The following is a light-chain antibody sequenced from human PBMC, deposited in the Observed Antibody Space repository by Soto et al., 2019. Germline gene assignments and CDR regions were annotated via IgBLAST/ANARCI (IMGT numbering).Light chain of an antibody. CDR1: QCIRND. V-gene: IGKV1-6*01. CDR2: AAS. Sequence: AIQKTQFPSSLFVSLREKVTITFRASQCIRNDLGWYQQKPGKAPKLLIYAASSLQSGVPSRFSGSGSGTDFTLTISSLQPEDFATYYCLQDYNYPRTFGQGTKVDIK. J-gene: IGKJ1*01. CDR3: LQDYNYPRT.